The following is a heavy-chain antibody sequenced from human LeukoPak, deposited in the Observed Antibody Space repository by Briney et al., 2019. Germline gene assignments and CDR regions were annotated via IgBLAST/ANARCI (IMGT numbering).Heavy chain of an antibody. CDR3: ARDCGGECRPYWYFDF. V-gene: IGHV1-46*01. CDR1: GYTFTSYY. D-gene: IGHD2-21*01. CDR2: INPSGGST. Sequence: ASVKVSRTASGYTFTSYYMHWVRQPPAQGLEWMGIINPSGGSTSYAQNFQGTVTMTRDTSTSTVYMELSSLRSEVTAVYYCARDCGGECRPYWYFDFWGRGTLVTVSS. J-gene: IGHJ2*01.